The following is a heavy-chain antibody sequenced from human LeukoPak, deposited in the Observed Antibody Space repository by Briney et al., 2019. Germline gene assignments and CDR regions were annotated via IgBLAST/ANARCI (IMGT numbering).Heavy chain of an antibody. CDR1: AFTFSSYG. D-gene: IGHD3-10*01. Sequence: SGGSLRLSCAASAFTFSSYGMHWVRQAPGKGLEWVAFNRYDGSNKYYADSVKGRFIISRDNSKNTLYLQMNSLRVEDTAVYYCATPVPHGSDPSLYYYYMDVWGRGTTVTISS. CDR2: NRYDGSNK. V-gene: IGHV3-30*02. J-gene: IGHJ6*03. CDR3: ATPVPHGSDPSLYYYYMDV.